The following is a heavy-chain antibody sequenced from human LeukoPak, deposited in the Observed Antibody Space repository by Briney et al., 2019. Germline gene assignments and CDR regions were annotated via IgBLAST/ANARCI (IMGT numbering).Heavy chain of an antibody. CDR2: INQDGSEK. Sequence: GGSLRLSCAASGFTFSSYWMSWVRQAPGKGLGWVANINQDGSEKYYVDSVKGRFTISRDNAKNSLYLQMNSLRAEDTAVYYCARNLDCSGGSCYVPFWFDPWGQGTLVTVSS. CDR1: GFTFSSYW. CDR3: ARNLDCSGGSCYVPFWFDP. V-gene: IGHV3-7*04. D-gene: IGHD2-15*01. J-gene: IGHJ5*02.